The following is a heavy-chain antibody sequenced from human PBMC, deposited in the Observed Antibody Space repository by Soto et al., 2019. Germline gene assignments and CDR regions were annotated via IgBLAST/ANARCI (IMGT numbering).Heavy chain of an antibody. J-gene: IGHJ4*02. V-gene: IGHV3-30*18. CDR3: AKDWSLYYYDSSGYYTQFDY. D-gene: IGHD3-22*01. Sequence: GGSLRLSCAGSGFSFESYSMHWVRQVPGKGLEWVATVSFDSKNKYYIDSVEGRFTLSRDNAKNTLYLQMNSLRAEDTAVYYCAKDWSLYYYDSSGYYTQFDYWGQGTLVTVSS. CDR2: VSFDSKNK. CDR1: GFSFESYS.